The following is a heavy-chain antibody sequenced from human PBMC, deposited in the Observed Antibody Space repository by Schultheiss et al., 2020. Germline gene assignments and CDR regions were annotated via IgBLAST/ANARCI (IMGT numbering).Heavy chain of an antibody. CDR1: GGTFSSYA. Sequence: SVKVSCKASGGTFSSYAISWVRQAPGQGLEWMGWINPNSGGTNYAQKLQGRVTMTTDTSTSTAYMELRSLRSDDTAVYYCARNIAAAGISGYYYYMDVWGKGTTVTVSS. CDR3: ARNIAAAGISGYYYYMDV. CDR2: INPNSGGT. D-gene: IGHD6-13*01. V-gene: IGHV1-18*01. J-gene: IGHJ6*03.